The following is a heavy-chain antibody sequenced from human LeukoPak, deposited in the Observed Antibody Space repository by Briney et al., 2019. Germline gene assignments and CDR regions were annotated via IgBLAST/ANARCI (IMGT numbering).Heavy chain of an antibody. D-gene: IGHD6-13*01. V-gene: IGHV3-66*02. J-gene: IGHJ6*02. CDR1: GFTVSSNY. CDR2: IYSGGST. CDR3: ARDMLAAAYYYGMDV. Sequence: GGSLRLSCAASGFTVSSNYMSWVRQAPGKGLEWVSVIYSGGSTYYADSVKGRFTISRDNSKNTLYFQMNSLRAEDTAVYYCARDMLAAAYYYGMDVRGQGTTVTVSS.